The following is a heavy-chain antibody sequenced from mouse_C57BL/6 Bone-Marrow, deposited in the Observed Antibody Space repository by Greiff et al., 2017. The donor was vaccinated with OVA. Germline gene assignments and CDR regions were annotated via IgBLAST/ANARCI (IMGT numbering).Heavy chain of an antibody. D-gene: IGHD2-1*01. Sequence: EVKLVESGGGLVKPGGSLKLSCAASGFTFSSYAMSWVRQTPEKRLEWVATISDGGSYTYYPDNVKGRFTISRDKAKNNLYLQMSHLTSEDTAMYYCARGDLPWFAYGGQGTLVTVSA. V-gene: IGHV5-4*03. CDR3: ARGDLPWFAY. CDR2: ISDGGSYT. CDR1: GFTFSSYA. J-gene: IGHJ3*01.